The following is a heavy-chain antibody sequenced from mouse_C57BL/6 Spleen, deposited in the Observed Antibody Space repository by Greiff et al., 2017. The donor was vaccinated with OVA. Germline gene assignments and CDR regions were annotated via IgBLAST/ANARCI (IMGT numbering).Heavy chain of an antibody. J-gene: IGHJ2*01. CDR2: ISSGGSYT. CDR1: GFTFSSYG. Sequence: EVKLVESGGDLVKPGGSLKLSCAASGFTFSSYGMSWVRQTPDKRLEWVATISSGGSYTYYPDSVKGRFTISRDNAKNTLYLQMSSLKSEDTAMYYCARARGTTVVATDFFDYWGQGTTLTVSS. V-gene: IGHV5-6*01. D-gene: IGHD1-1*01. CDR3: ARARGTTVVATDFFDY.